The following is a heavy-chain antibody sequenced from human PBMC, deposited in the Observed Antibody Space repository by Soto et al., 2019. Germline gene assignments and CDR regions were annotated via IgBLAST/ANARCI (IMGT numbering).Heavy chain of an antibody. J-gene: IGHJ4*02. CDR2: VSNKNGVT. CDR1: GYTFGNYD. Sequence: ASVKVSCKTSGYTFGNYDFSWVRQAPGQGLEWMGWVSNKNGVTNYAEKFRDRVTMTTDTSTNTIYMELRSLRSDDTAVYFCARERLNTGWYGFDHWGQGTQVTVSS. CDR3: ARERLNTGWYGFDH. V-gene: IGHV1-18*04. D-gene: IGHD2-8*02.